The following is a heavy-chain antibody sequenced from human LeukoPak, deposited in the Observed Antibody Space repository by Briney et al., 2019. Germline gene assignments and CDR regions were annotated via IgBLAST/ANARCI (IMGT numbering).Heavy chain of an antibody. Sequence: SETLSLTCTVSGGSISSGSYYWSWIRQPAGKGLEWIGRIYTSVGTNYNPSLKSRVTISVDTSKNQFSLKLSSVTAADTAVYYCASSVVVPAARTLYYYYYMDVWGKGTTVTVSS. CDR1: GGSISSGSYY. CDR2: IYTSVGT. CDR3: ASSVVVPAARTLYYYYYMDV. J-gene: IGHJ6*03. V-gene: IGHV4-61*02. D-gene: IGHD2-2*01.